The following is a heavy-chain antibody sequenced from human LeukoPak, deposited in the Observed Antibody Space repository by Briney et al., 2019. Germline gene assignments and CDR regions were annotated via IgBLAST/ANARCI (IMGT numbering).Heavy chain of an antibody. CDR1: GFTFSSYV. Sequence: GGSLRLSCAASGFTFSSYVMSWVRQAPGKGLEWVSGISGSGGTTNYADSVKGRFTISRDNAKNSLYLQMNSLRAEDTAVYYCTGYCSGGSCFTAGYWGQGTLVTVS. CDR2: ISGSGGTT. J-gene: IGHJ4*02. D-gene: IGHD2-15*01. V-gene: IGHV3-23*01. CDR3: TGYCSGGSCFTAGY.